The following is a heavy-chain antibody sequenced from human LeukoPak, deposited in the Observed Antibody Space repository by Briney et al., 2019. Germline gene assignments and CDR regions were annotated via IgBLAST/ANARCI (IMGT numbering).Heavy chain of an antibody. V-gene: IGHV4-34*01. D-gene: IGHD2-21*02. Sequence: SETLSLTCAVYGGSFSGYYWSWIRQPPGKGLEWIGEINHSGSTNYNPSLKSRVTISVDTSKNQFSLKLSSVTAADTAVYYCAVGVTASVWAQGTLVTVSS. J-gene: IGHJ4*02. CDR3: AVGVTASV. CDR2: INHSGST. CDR1: GGSFSGYY.